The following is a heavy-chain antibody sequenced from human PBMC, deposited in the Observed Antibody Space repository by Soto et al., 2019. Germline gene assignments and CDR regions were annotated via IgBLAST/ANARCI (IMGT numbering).Heavy chain of an antibody. CDR3: ATDGVEMGAFDI. D-gene: IGHD2-21*01. J-gene: IGHJ3*02. V-gene: IGHV4-30-2*01. CDR2: IYHSGST. CDR1: GGSISSGGYS. Sequence: QLQLQESGSGLVKPSQTLSLTCAVSGGSISSGGYSWSWIRQPPGKGLEWIGYIYHSGSTYYNPSRKSRVTISVDRSKNQVSLKLSSVTAADTAVYYCATDGVEMGAFDIWGQGTMVTVSS.